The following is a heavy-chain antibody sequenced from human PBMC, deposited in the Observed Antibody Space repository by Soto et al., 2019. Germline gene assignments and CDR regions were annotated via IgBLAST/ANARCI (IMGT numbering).Heavy chain of an antibody. CDR3: ARSMAAGVNWFDP. J-gene: IGHJ5*02. CDR2: INSDGSST. V-gene: IGHV3-74*01. D-gene: IGHD6-19*01. CDR1: GFTFSSYW. Sequence: EVQLVESGGGLVQPGGSLRLSCAASGFTFSSYWMHWVRQAPGKGLVWVSRINSDGSSTSYADSVKGRFTISRDNAKNTLYLQMNRLRAEDTAVYYCARSMAAGVNWFDPWGQGTLVTVSS.